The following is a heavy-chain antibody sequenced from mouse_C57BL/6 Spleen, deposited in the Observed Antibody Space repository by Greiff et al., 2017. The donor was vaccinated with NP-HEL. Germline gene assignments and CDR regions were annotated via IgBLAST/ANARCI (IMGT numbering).Heavy chain of an antibody. Sequence: EVKLVESGGGLVKPGGSLKLSCAASGFTFSDYGMHWVRQAPEKGLEWVAYISSGSSTIYYVDTVKGRFTISRDNAKNTLFLQMTSLRSEDTAMYYCARKAFITTVVIDYWGQGTTLTVSS. D-gene: IGHD1-1*01. V-gene: IGHV5-17*01. CDR2: ISSGSSTI. CDR1: GFTFSDYG. J-gene: IGHJ2*01. CDR3: ARKAFITTVVIDY.